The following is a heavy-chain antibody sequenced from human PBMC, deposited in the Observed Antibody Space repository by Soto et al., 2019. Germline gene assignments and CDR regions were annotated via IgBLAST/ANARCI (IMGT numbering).Heavy chain of an antibody. V-gene: IGHV3-30-3*01. CDR3: ARDPMGRYYGSGSSYFDY. J-gene: IGHJ4*02. D-gene: IGHD3-10*01. CDR1: GFTFSSCA. CDR2: ISYDGSNK. Sequence: QVQLVESGGGVVQPGRSLRLSCAASGFTFSSCAMHWVRQAPGKGLEWVAVISYDGSNKYYADSVKGRFTISRDNSKNTLYLQMNSLRAEDTAVYYCARDPMGRYYGSGSSYFDYWGQGTLVTVSS.